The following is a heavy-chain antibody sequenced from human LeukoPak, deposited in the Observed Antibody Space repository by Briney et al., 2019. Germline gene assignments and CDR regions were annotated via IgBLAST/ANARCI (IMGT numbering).Heavy chain of an antibody. CDR3: AREPHSSSSGPYDAFDI. CDR2: TYYRAKGYN. CDR1: GDSVSSNSAA. J-gene: IGHJ3*02. Sequence: SQTLSLTCAISGDSVSSNSAAWHCIRQSPSRSLEWLGRTYYRAKGYNDYAVSVKRRITINPDTSKNQFSVQLNSVTPEDTAVYYCAREPHSSSSGPYDAFDIWGQGTMVTVSS. V-gene: IGHV6-1*01. D-gene: IGHD6-13*01.